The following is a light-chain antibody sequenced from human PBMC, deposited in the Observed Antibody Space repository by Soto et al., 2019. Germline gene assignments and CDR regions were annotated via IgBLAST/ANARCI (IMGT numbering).Light chain of an antibody. V-gene: IGKV3-20*01. CDR1: QGIGDT. CDR3: QQYGSSPWT. Sequence: EVVMRQSPATLSVSPGEGATLSCRASQGIGDTLAWYQHKPGQTPRLLIYGASSRATGIPDRFSGSGSGTDFTLTISRPEPEDFAVYYCQQYGSSPWTFGQGTKVDIK. J-gene: IGKJ1*01. CDR2: GAS.